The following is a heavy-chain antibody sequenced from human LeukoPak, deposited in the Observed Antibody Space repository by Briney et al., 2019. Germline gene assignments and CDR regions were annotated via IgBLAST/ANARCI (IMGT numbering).Heavy chain of an antibody. J-gene: IGHJ5*02. Sequence: GRPLRLSCGASGFSFRTFAMHWVRQTPDKGLEWVAVISSDGSKEIYADSVKGRFTISRDNSKNTLYLRMNNLTPEDTAVYYCAKGLHTSSWYGNWFDPWGQGTLVTVSS. CDR1: GFSFRTFA. CDR3: AKGLHTSSWYGNWFDP. CDR2: ISSDGSKE. D-gene: IGHD2-15*01. V-gene: IGHV3-30*18.